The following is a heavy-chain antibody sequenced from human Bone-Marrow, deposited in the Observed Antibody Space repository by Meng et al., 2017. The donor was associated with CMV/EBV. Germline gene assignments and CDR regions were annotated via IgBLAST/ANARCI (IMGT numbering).Heavy chain of an antibody. V-gene: IGHV5-51*01. D-gene: IGHD2-2*01. CDR1: GYSFTSYW. CDR2: IYPGDSDA. J-gene: IGHJ6*02. CDR3: ARLKMGCSSTSCYYADYYYGMDV. Sequence: GESLKISCKGSGYSFTSYWIGWVRQMPGKGLEWTGIIYPGDSDARYSPSFQGQVTISADKSISTAYLQWSSLKASDTAMYYCARLKMGCSSTSCYYADYYYGMDVWGQGTTVTVSS.